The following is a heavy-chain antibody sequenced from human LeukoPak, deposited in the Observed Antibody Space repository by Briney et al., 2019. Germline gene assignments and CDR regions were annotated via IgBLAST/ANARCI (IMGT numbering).Heavy chain of an antibody. D-gene: IGHD1-26*01. Sequence: GASVKVSCKASGYTFTVYFVHWVRQAPGQGLQWMGWINPNTGGTNYAQEFQGRVTMTRATSISKAYMELIRLRFDDTAIYFYWRSDHNSWNAFDIWGQGTMATVSS. CDR3: WRSDHNSWNAFDI. CDR2: INPNTGGT. J-gene: IGHJ3*02. CDR1: GYTFTVYF. V-gene: IGHV1-2*02.